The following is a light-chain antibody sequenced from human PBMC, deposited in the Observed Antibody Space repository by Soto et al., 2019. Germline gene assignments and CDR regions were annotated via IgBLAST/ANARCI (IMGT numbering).Light chain of an antibody. V-gene: IGKV3-20*01. CDR3: QRYDIVPLP. Sequence: EIVLTQSPGTLSLSPGERATLSCRASQSVSSTYLAWYQQKPGQAPRLLIYGASSRATGIPDRFSGSGSGTDFSSTISRLEPEDFAVYYCQRYDIVPLPFGQGTKLEIK. J-gene: IGKJ2*01. CDR2: GAS. CDR1: QSVSSTY.